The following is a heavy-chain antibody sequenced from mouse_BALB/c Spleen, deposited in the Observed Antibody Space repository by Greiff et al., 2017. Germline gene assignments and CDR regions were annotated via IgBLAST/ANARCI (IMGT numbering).Heavy chain of an antibody. CDR1: GYTFTSYW. J-gene: IGHJ2*01. CDR2: INPSTGYT. CDR3: ANWDGFYFDY. D-gene: IGHD4-1*01. V-gene: IGHV1-7*01. Sequence: VQLQQSGAELAKPGASVKMSCKASGYTFTSYWMHWVKQRPGQGLEWIGYINPSTGYTEYNQKFKDKATLTADKSSSTAYMQLSSLTSEDSAVYYCANWDGFYFDYWGQGTTLTVSS.